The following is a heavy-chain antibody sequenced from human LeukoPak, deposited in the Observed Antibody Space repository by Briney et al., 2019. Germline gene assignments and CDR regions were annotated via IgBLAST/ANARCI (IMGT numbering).Heavy chain of an antibody. J-gene: IGHJ6*03. D-gene: IGHD1-26*01. CDR2: ISYDGSNE. CDR1: GFTFSSYV. Sequence: GGSLRLSCAASGFTFSSYVMHWVRQAPGKGLEWVAIISYDGSNEYYADSVKGRFTISRDNAKNPLYLQMNSLGPEDTAVYYCARDPYSGNYGNYYYYYMDVWGKGTTVTISS. V-gene: IGHV3-30*04. CDR3: ARDPYSGNYGNYYYYYMDV.